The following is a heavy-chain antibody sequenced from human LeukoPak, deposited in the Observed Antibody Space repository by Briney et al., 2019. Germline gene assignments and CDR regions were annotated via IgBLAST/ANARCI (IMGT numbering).Heavy chain of an antibody. CDR2: IIPIFGTA. J-gene: IGHJ4*02. CDR3: ASVTNYYYDSSGYYDY. D-gene: IGHD3-22*01. Sequence: SVKVSCKASGGTFSSYAISWVRQAPGQGLKWMGGIIPIFGTANYAQKFQGRVTITADESTSTAYMELSSLRSEDTAVYYCASVTNYYYDSSGYYDYWGQGTLVTVSS. CDR1: GGTFSSYA. V-gene: IGHV1-69*01.